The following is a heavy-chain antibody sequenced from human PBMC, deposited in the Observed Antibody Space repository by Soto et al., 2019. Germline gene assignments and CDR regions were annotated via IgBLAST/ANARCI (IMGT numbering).Heavy chain of an antibody. J-gene: IGHJ4*02. CDR3: AKDLARDSLDY. Sequence: QVQLVESGGGVVQPGRSLRLSCAASGFTFSSYGMHWVRQAPGKGLEWVAVISYDGSNKYYADSVKGRFTISRDNSKNTLYLQMNSLRAEDTAVYYCAKDLARDSLDYWGQGTLVTVSS. V-gene: IGHV3-30*18. CDR1: GFTFSSYG. CDR2: ISYDGSNK.